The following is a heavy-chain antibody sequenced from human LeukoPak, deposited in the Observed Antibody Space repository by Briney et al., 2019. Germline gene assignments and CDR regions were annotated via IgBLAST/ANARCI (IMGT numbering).Heavy chain of an antibody. CDR2: IYYSGSI. CDR3: AAAGIGSWYYLDY. CDR1: GGSISRGGYY. J-gene: IGHJ4*02. V-gene: IGHV4-31*03. Sequence: PSETLSLTCTVSGGSISRGGYYWSWIRQHPGKGLEYIGYIYYSGSIYYNPSLKSRVTISLDPSKNQFSLELSSVTAADTAVYFCAAAGIGSWYYLDYWGEGTLVTVSS. D-gene: IGHD6-13*01.